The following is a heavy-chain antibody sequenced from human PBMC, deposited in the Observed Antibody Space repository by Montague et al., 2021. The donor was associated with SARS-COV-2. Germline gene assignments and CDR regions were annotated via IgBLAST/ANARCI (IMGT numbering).Heavy chain of an antibody. Sequence: SETRSLTCTVSGCSITRNYYWGWIRQPPGKGLEWVGNIYYSGTTFINPSLESRVTISVDASKNQFSLNLTSVTAADTAVYYCARPLVRGVPKAFDIWGQGALVIVSS. J-gene: IGHJ3*02. D-gene: IGHD3-10*01. CDR1: GCSITRNYY. V-gene: IGHV4-39*01. CDR3: ARPLVRGVPKAFDI. CDR2: IYYSGTT.